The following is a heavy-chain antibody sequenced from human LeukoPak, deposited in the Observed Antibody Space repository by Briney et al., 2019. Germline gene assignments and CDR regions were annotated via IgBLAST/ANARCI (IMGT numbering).Heavy chain of an antibody. CDR2: ISGSGGST. V-gene: IGHV3-23*01. CDR1: GFTFSSYA. J-gene: IGHJ4*02. Sequence: GGSLRLSCSASGFTFSSYAMSWVPQAPGKGLEWVSAISGSGGSTYYADSVKGRFTISRDNSKNTLCLQMNSLRAEDTAVYYCAKSDMVRGVIIHYFDYWGQGTLVTVSS. CDR3: AKSDMVRGVIIHYFDY. D-gene: IGHD3-10*01.